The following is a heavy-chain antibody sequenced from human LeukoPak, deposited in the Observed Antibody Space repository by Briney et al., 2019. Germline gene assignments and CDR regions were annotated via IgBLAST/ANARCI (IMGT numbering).Heavy chain of an antibody. CDR2: IRNKANSYTS. CDR3: TRRAVAGALDY. J-gene: IGHJ4*02. Sequence: PGGSLRLSCAASGFTFSSYSMNWVRQAPGKGLEWVGRIRNKANSYTSEYAASVKGRFTISRDDSKNSLYLQMNSLKTEDTAVYYCTRRAVAGALDYWGQGTLVTVSS. V-gene: IGHV3-72*01. CDR1: GFTFSSYS. D-gene: IGHD6-13*01.